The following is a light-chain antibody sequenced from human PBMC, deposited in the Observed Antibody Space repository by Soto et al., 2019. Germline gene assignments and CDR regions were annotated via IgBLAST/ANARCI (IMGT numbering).Light chain of an antibody. J-gene: IGKJ3*01. CDR1: QSVSSSY. V-gene: IGKV3-20*01. CDR3: QQYGSSIFT. CDR2: GAS. Sequence: EIVLTQSPGTLSLSPGERATLSCRASQSVSSSYLGWYQQKPGQAPRLLIYGASTRATGIPARFSGSGSGTDFTLTISRLEHEDCEVYYCQQYGSSIFTFGPGSKVDIK.